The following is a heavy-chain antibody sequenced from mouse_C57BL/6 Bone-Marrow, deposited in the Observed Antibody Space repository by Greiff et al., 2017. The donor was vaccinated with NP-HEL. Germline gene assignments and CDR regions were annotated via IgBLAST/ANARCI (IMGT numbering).Heavy chain of an antibody. CDR3: ARDQPTVVASPFAY. CDR2: ISDGGSYT. J-gene: IGHJ3*01. D-gene: IGHD1-1*01. V-gene: IGHV5-4*01. CDR1: GFTFSSYA. Sequence: EVKLQESGGGLVKPGGSLKLSCAASGFTFSSYAMSWVRQTPEKRLEWVATISDGGSYTYYPDNVKGRFTISRDNAKNNLYLQMSHLKSEDTAMYYCARDQPTVVASPFAYWGQGTLVTVSA.